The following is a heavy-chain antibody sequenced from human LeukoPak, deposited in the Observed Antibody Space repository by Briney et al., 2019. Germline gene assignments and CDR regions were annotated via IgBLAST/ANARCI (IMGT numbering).Heavy chain of an antibody. J-gene: IGHJ4*02. CDR3: AKQHGYNYGYADY. Sequence: GSLRLSCAASGFTFSSYSMNWVRQAPGKGLEWVSAISGSGTSTFYADSVKGRFTISRDNSKNTLYLQMNSLRAEDTAVYYCAKQHGYNYGYADYWGQGTLVTVSS. CDR1: GFTFSSYS. CDR2: ISGSGTST. V-gene: IGHV3-23*01. D-gene: IGHD5-12*01.